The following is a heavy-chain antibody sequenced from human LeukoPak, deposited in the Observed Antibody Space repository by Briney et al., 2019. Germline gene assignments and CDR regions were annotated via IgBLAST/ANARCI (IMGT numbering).Heavy chain of an antibody. CDR1: GGSISSSSYY. Sequence: SETLSLTCTVSGGSISSSSYYWGWIRQPPGKGLEWIGSIYYSGSTYYNPSLKSRVTISVDKSKNQFSLKLSSVTAADTAVYYCARRTTVTIPFGYWGQGTLVTVSS. CDR3: ARRTTVTIPFGY. J-gene: IGHJ4*02. CDR2: IYYSGST. V-gene: IGHV4-39*07. D-gene: IGHD4-11*01.